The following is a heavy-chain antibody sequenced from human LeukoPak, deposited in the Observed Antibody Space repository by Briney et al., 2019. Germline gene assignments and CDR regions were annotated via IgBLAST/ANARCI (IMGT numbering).Heavy chain of an antibody. D-gene: IGHD3-10*01. V-gene: IGHV3-21*01. Sequence: GGSLRLSCAASGFILSTYSMNWVRQAPGKGLEWVSSISSSTSYIYYADSVKSRFTISRDNAKNSLYLQMNSLRPEDTAVYYCAKALYGSGSSLAIDYWGQGTLVTVSS. CDR1: GFILSTYS. CDR3: AKALYGSGSSLAIDY. CDR2: ISSSTSYI. J-gene: IGHJ4*02.